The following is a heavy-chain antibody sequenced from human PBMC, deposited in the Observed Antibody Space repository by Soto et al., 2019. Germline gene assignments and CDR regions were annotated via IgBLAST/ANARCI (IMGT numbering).Heavy chain of an antibody. D-gene: IGHD2-2*01. CDR2: ISAYNGNT. CDR3: ARDTYCSSNSCYGPLYYYYGMDG. J-gene: IGHJ6*02. CDR1: CNTYPSDG. Sequence: ASLHASCRAACNTYPSDGRSCRREAPEKGLEWMGWISAYNGNTNYAQKLQGRVTMTTDTSTSTAYMELRSLRSDDTAVYYCARDTYCSSNSCYGPLYYYYGMDGWGQGTTVTFSS. V-gene: IGHV1-18*01.